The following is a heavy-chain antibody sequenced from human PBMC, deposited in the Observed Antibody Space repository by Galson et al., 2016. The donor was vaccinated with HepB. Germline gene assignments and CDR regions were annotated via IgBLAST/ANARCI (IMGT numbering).Heavy chain of an antibody. CDR3: AKGHGDYKGKYLDY. D-gene: IGHD4-17*01. Sequence: SLRLSCAGSGFTFSTYAMIWVRQAPGKGLEWVSVISGSGDTTDYADSVKGRFIISRDNSKHTLYLQMNSLRAEDTAVYYCAKGHGDYKGKYLDYWGQGALVAVSS. CDR2: ISGSGDTT. J-gene: IGHJ4*02. V-gene: IGHV3-23*01. CDR1: GFTFSTYA.